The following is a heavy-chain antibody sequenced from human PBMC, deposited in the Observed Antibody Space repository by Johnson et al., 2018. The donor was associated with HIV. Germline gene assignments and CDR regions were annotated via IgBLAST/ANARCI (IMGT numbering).Heavy chain of an antibody. CDR2: ISSNGVTP. J-gene: IGHJ3*02. CDR3: VRRVGVSTFDI. Sequence: EVQVVESGGGLVQPGGSLRISCAASGFTFSTYAMHWVRQAPGKGLEYVSGISSNGVTPYYANSVKGSLTISRDNSKNTLYLQMGSLRPEDMAVYYGVRRVGVSTFDIWGQGTTVIVSS. D-gene: IGHD1-26*01. CDR1: GFTFSTYA. V-gene: IGHV3-64*01.